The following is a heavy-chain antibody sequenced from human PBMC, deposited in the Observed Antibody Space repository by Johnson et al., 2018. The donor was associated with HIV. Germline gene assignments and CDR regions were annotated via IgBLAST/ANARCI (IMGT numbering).Heavy chain of an antibody. CDR3: ARGGAYCGGDCNAFDI. CDR1: GFTFSSYG. CDR2: IWYDGSNK. J-gene: IGHJ3*02. V-gene: IGHV3-33*08. Sequence: QVQLVESGGGVVQPGRSLRLSCAASGFTFSSYGMHWVRQAPGKGLEWVAVIWYDGSNKYYADSVKGRFTISRDNSKNTLYLQMGSLRAEDMAVYYCARGGAYCGGDCNAFDIWGQGTMVTVSS. D-gene: IGHD2-21*02.